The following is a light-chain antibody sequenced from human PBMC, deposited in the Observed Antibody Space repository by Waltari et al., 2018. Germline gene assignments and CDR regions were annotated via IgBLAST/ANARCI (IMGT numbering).Light chain of an antibody. J-gene: IGLJ2*01. CDR2: EDS. V-gene: IGLV2-8*01. CDR1: RGDARGSHY. CDR3: SSYAGSNLV. Sequence: QSALTQPPSASGSPGPTVTFSCTGTRGDARGSHYAPWYPQHPGKPPKLMIYEDSKRPSGVPDRFSGSKTGNTASLTVAGLQAEDEADYYCSSYAGSNLVFGGGTKLTVL.